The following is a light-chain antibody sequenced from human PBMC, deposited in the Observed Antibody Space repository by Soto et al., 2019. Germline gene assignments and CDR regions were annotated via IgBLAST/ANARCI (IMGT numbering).Light chain of an antibody. CDR1: QSVSNN. V-gene: IGKV3-15*01. J-gene: IGKJ1*01. CDR2: DAS. CDR3: QQYNIWPPWT. Sequence: ILMTQSPATLSVSPGERATLSCRASQSVSNNLAWYQQTPGQAPRLLIYDASTRATGIPARFSGSGSGTEFTLTISGPQSEDFAVYYCQQYNIWPPWTFGQGTKVEVK.